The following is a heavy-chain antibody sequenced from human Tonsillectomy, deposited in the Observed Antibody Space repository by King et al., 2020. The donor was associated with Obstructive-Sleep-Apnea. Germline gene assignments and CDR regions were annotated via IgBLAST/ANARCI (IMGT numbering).Heavy chain of an antibody. CDR1: GDSISDYY. D-gene: IGHD6-19*01. Sequence: QLQESGPGLVKPSETLSLTFTVSGDSISDYYWSWIRQPPGKGLEYIGYAYYSGSTNYNPSLKSRVTLSVDTSKNLFSLMLSSVTAADTAVYYCARSVAGIFDYWGQGTLVTVSS. V-gene: IGHV4-59*08. CDR3: ARSVAGIFDY. CDR2: AYYSGST. J-gene: IGHJ4*02.